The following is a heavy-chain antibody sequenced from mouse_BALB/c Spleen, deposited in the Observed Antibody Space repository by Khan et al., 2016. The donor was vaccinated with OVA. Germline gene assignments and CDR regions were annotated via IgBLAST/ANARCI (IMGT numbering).Heavy chain of an antibody. CDR2: INPNTGNT. Sequence: VQLKQSGPDLVKPGASVKMSCKASGYSFTGYYMNWVKQSPGKSLECIGRINPNTGNTNYNQKFKGKVVFIVDTSSSTVYMERRSLTSEASAVYYCARGYDFFAYWGQGTVVTVSA. V-gene: IGHV1-26*01. D-gene: IGHD2-14*01. CDR3: ARGYDFFAY. CDR1: GYSFTGYY. J-gene: IGHJ3*01.